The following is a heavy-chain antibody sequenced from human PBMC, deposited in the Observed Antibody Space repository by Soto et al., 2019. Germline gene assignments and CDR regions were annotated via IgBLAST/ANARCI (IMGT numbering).Heavy chain of an antibody. J-gene: IGHJ4*02. CDR3: ARDWGGPTYYDSSGYYYY. CDR2: IYPGDSDT. D-gene: IGHD3-22*01. Sequence: PGESLKISCKGSGYSFTSYWIGWVRQMPGKGLEWMGIIYPGDSDTRYSPSFQGQVTISADKSISTAYLQMNSLRAEDTAVYYCARDWGGPTYYDSSGYYYYWGQGTLVTVSS. V-gene: IGHV5-51*01. CDR1: GYSFTSYW.